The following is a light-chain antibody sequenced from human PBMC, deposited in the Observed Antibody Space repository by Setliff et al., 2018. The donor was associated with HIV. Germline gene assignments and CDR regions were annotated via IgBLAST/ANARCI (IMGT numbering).Light chain of an antibody. J-gene: IGLJ1*01. CDR3: NSYTSRSTPL. CDR2: DVS. CDR1: SSDVGGYNY. V-gene: IGLV2-14*03. Sequence: QSALPQPASVSGSPGQSITISCTGTSSDVGGYNYVSWYQQHPGKAPELMIYDVSTRPSGVSHRFSGSKSGNTASLTISGLQAEDAADYYCNSYTSRSTPLFGTGTKVTVL.